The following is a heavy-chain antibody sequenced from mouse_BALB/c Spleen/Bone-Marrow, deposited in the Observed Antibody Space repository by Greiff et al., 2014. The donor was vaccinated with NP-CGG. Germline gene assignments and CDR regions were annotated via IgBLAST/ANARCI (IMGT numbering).Heavy chain of an antibody. CDR2: ISNGGGNT. CDR1: GFAFTIYD. CDR3: ARQCYYGSSSYAMDY. Sequence: EVQLVESGGGLVKPGGSLKLSCAASGFAFTIYDMSWVRQTPEKRLEWVAYISNGGGNTYYPDTVKGRFTISRDNAKNTLYLQMSNLKSGGTAMYYCARQCYYGSSSYAMDYWGQGTSVTVSS. D-gene: IGHD1-1*01. J-gene: IGHJ4*01. V-gene: IGHV5-12-1*01.